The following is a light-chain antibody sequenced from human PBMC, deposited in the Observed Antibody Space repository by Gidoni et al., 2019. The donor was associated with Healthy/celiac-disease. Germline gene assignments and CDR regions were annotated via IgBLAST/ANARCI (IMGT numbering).Light chain of an antibody. J-gene: IGKJ4*01. CDR1: QSVSSSY. CDR3: QQYGSSPFT. CDR2: GAS. V-gene: IGKV3-20*01. Sequence: SVLTHSPGTLHLSPGERATLSSRASQSVSSSYLAWYQQKPGQAPRLLIYGASSMATGIPDRFSGSGSGTDFTLTISRLEPEDFAVYYCQQYGSSPFTFGGGTKVEIK.